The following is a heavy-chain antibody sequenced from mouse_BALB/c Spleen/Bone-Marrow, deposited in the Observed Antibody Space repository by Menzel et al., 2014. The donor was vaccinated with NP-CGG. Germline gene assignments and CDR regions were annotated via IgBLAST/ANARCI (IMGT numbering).Heavy chain of an antibody. D-gene: IGHD2-14*01. CDR2: IYPGNVNT. J-gene: IGHJ4*01. Sequence: QVQLQQSGPELVKPGSSVRISCKASGYTFTSYNIHWVKQRPGQGLEWIGWIYPGNVNTNYNEKFEDKATLTADKSSSTAYMHLSSLTSEDSAVYFCARGDYYRSPMDYWGQGTSVTVSS. CDR3: ARGDYYRSPMDY. V-gene: IGHV1S56*01. CDR1: GYTFTSYN.